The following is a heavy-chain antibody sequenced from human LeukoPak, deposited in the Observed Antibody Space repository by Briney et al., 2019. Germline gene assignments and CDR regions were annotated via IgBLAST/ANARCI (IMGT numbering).Heavy chain of an antibody. CDR3: ARGRLRGYGDLDY. J-gene: IGHJ4*02. D-gene: IGHD5-12*01. Sequence: WVRQAPGKGLEWVGYIYYSGSTYYNPSLNSRLTISLDTPNNQFSLRLSSVTAADTAVYYCARGRLRGYGDLDYWGQGTLVTVSS. V-gene: IGHV4-30-4*08. CDR2: IYYSGST.